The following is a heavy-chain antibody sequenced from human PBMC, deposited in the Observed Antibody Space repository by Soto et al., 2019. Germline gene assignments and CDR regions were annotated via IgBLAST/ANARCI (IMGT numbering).Heavy chain of an antibody. CDR3: AKDEGYCIGGSCPNFDY. V-gene: IGHV3-23*01. Sequence: GGSLRLSCAASGFTFSSYAMSWVRQAPGKGLEWVSDVSGSGGRTYYADSVKGRFTISRDNSKSTLYLHMNSLRAEDTAIYYCAKDEGYCIGGSCPNFDYWGQGTLVTVSS. CDR1: GFTFSSYA. D-gene: IGHD2-15*01. CDR2: VSGSGGRT. J-gene: IGHJ4*02.